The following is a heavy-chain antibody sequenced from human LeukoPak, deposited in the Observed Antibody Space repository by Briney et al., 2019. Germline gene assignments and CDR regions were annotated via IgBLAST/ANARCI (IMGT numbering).Heavy chain of an antibody. CDR1: GGSISSYY. Sequence: SETLSLTCTVSGGSISSYYWSWIRQPPGKGLEWIGYIYYSGSTNYNPSLKSRVTISVDTSKNQFSLKLSSVTAADTAVHYCASWEAAAGTFDYWGQGTLVTVSS. V-gene: IGHV4-59*01. CDR3: ASWEAAAGTFDY. CDR2: IYYSGST. D-gene: IGHD6-13*01. J-gene: IGHJ4*02.